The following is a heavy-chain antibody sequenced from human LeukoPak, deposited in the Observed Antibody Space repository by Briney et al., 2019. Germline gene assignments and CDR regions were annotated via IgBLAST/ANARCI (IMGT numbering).Heavy chain of an antibody. V-gene: IGHV3-30-3*01. CDR3: ARDASGVAPI. CDR1: GFTFSSYA. CDR2: ISYDGSNK. J-gene: IGHJ3*02. Sequence: PGGSLRLSCAASGFTFSSYAMHWVRQAPGKGLEWVAVISYDGSNKYYADSVKGRFTISRDNSKNTLYLQMNSLRAEDTAVYYCARDASGVAPIWGQGTMVTVSS. D-gene: IGHD3-3*01.